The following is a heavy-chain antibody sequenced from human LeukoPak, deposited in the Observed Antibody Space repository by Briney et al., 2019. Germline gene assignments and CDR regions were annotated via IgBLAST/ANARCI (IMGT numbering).Heavy chain of an antibody. Sequence: PSETLSLTCAVYGGSFSGYYWSWIRQPPGKGLEWIGEINHSGSTNYNPSLKSRVTISVDTSKNQFSLKLSSVTAADTAVYYCARFTTMVPDYWGQGTLVTVPS. CDR1: GGSFSGYY. CDR3: ARFTTMVPDY. CDR2: INHSGST. V-gene: IGHV4-34*01. J-gene: IGHJ4*02. D-gene: IGHD3-10*01.